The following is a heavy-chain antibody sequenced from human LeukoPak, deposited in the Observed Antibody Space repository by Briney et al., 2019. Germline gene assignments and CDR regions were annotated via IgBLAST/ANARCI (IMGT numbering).Heavy chain of an antibody. CDR1: GFTFDDYA. V-gene: IGHV3-9*01. Sequence: GRSLRLSCAAPGFTFDDYAMHWVRQAPGKGLEWVSGISWNSGSIGYADSVKGRFTISRDNAKNSLYLQMNSLRAEDTALYYCAREPSDTAFDYWGQGTLVTVSS. J-gene: IGHJ4*02. CDR2: ISWNSGSI. D-gene: IGHD5-18*01. CDR3: AREPSDTAFDY.